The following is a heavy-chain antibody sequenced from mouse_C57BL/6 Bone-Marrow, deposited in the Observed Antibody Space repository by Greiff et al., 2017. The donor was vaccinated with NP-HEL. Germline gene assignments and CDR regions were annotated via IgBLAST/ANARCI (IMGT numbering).Heavy chain of an antibody. CDR1: GYTFTSYW. V-gene: IGHV1-50*01. CDR3: ARRSITTVVAPFAY. J-gene: IGHJ3*01. Sequence: VQLQQPGAELVKPGASVKLSCKASGYTFTSYWMQWVKQRPGQGLEWIGEIDPSDSYTNYNQKFKGKATLTVDTSSSTAYMQLSSLTSEDSAVYYCARRSITTVVAPFAYWGQGTLVTVSA. D-gene: IGHD1-1*01. CDR2: IDPSDSYT.